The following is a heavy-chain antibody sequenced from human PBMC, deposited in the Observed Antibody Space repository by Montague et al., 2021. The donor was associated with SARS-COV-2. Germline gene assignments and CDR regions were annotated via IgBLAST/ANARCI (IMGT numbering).Heavy chain of an antibody. CDR2: TNQDGGVR. J-gene: IGHJ3*01. V-gene: IGHV3-7*01. Sequence: SLRLSCAASGFTFRNYWMSWFRQAPGKGLEWVANTNQDGGVRQYSVSVRGRFTISGDNVKNSLYLQMNSLRAEDTGAYFCASGDDSDVWGQGTMVTVSS. CDR1: GFTFRNYW. CDR3: ASGDDSDV.